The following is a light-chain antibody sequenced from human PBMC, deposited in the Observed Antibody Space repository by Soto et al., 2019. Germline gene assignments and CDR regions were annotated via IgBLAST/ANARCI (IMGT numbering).Light chain of an antibody. CDR3: SSYTSSSTXV. J-gene: IGLJ1*01. V-gene: IGLV2-14*01. Sequence: QSALTQPXSXSGSPGQXIXISCTGTSSDVGGYNYVSWYQQHPGKAPKLMIYDVSNRPSGVSNRFSGSKSXXXXXLXXSGXQAEDXADXYCSSYTSSSTXVFXXGXXXTVL. CDR1: SSDVGGYNY. CDR2: DVS.